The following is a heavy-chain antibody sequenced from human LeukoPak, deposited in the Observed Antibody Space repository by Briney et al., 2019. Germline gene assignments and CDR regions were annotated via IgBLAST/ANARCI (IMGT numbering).Heavy chain of an antibody. CDR3: PTDGRSSGWYGFDY. V-gene: IGHV3-21*01. CDR2: ITCPVCRM. D-gene: IGHD6-19*01. J-gene: IGHJ4*02. CDR1: GFTFSTYS. Sequence: PGGPLRLSCAASGFTFSTYSMNWVRQAPGKGLEWVSSITCPVCRMFYADSLEGRINISRDIARSTLYLKMNSLRAEDTSVYYCPTDGRSSGWYGFDYWGQGILVTVSS.